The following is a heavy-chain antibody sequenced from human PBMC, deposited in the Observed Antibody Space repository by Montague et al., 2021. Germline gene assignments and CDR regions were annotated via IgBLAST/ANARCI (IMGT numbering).Heavy chain of an antibody. CDR1: GGSISEFY. CDR3: ARRLGIRAPFDY. D-gene: IGHD7-27*01. J-gene: IGHJ4*02. Sequence: SETLSPTRTVTGGSISEFYWSWIRQSPEKGLEWIGYIYDSGTTNYNPSLKSRVTIPADTSMNQFSLNLRSVTAADTAVYFCARRLGIRAPFDYWGQGTLVTVSS. V-gene: IGHV4-59*08. CDR2: IYDSGTT.